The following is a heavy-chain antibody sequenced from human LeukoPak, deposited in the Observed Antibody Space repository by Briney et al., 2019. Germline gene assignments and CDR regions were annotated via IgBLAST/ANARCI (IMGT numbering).Heavy chain of an antibody. Sequence: GGSLRLSCAASGFTFSSYALHWVRQAPGKWLEWVAVISYDGSNKYYADSGKGRFTISRDNSKNTLYLQMNSLRAEDTAVYYCARDLTPHYYCSGSHFRYYDMDVWGQGTTVTVSS. V-gene: IGHV3-30*04. D-gene: IGHD3-10*01. CDR3: ARDLTPHYYCSGSHFRYYDMDV. CDR2: ISYDGSNK. J-gene: IGHJ6*02. CDR1: GFTFSSYA.